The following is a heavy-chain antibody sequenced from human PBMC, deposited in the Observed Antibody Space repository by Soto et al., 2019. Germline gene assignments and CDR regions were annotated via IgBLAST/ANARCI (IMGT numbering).Heavy chain of an antibody. CDR3: ARPIHTGPYYYYGMDV. CDR1: GFTFSSYA. J-gene: IGHJ6*02. V-gene: IGHV3-30-3*01. Sequence: QVQLVESGGGVVQPGRSLRLSCAASGFTFSSYAMHWVRQAPGKGLEWVAVISYDGSNKYYADSVKGRFTISRDNSKNTLYLQMNSLRAEDTAVYYCARPIHTGPYYYYGMDVWGQGTTVTVSS. D-gene: IGHD5-18*01. CDR2: ISYDGSNK.